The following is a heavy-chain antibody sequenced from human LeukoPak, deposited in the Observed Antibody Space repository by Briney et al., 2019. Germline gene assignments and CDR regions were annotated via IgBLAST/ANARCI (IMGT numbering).Heavy chain of an antibody. Sequence: PGGSLRLSCAASGFTFSSFGMHWVRQAPGKGLEWVAFIRYDGSNKYYADSAKGRFTISRDNSKNTLYLQMNSLRAEDTAVYYCAKGRYFDDSWFDPWGQGTLVTVSS. J-gene: IGHJ5*02. CDR3: AKGRYFDDSWFDP. V-gene: IGHV3-30*02. D-gene: IGHD3-9*01. CDR2: IRYDGSNK. CDR1: GFTFSSFG.